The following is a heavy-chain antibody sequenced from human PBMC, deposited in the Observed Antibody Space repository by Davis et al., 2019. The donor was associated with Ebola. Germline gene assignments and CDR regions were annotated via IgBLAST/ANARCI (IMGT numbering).Heavy chain of an antibody. CDR2: INHIGST. CDR1: GGSLSGYY. D-gene: IGHD3-22*01. V-gene: IGHV4-34*01. CDR3: ARARLYYYDSSGYPALGWYFDL. Sequence: SETLSLTCAVHGGSLSGYYWSWIRQPPGKGREWIGEINHIGSTNYNPSLKSRVTISVDTSKKQFSLKLGSGTAADTAVYYCARARLYYYDSSGYPALGWYFDLWGRGTLVTVSS. J-gene: IGHJ2*01.